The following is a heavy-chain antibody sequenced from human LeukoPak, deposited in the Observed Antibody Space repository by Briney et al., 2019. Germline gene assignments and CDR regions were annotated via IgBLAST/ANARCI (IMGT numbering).Heavy chain of an antibody. D-gene: IGHD2-15*01. CDR1: GSTFDSFG. Sequence: GSLRLSCTASGSTFDSFGMSWVRQAPGKGLEWVSGINWNGGSTGYADSVKGRFTISRDNGKNSLFLQMNSLRAEDTAIYYCAKILGYCSGGSCPYAFDIWGQGTMVTVSS. V-gene: IGHV3-20*04. CDR3: AKILGYCSGGSCPYAFDI. CDR2: INWNGGST. J-gene: IGHJ3*02.